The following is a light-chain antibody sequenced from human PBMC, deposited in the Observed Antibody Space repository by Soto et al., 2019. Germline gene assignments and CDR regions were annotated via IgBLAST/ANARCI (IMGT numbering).Light chain of an antibody. J-gene: IGLJ2*01. CDR1: SSDIGGYKY. CDR2: DVS. V-gene: IGLV2-11*01. CDR3: SSYAGTFTVV. Sequence: QSVLTQPRSVSGSPGQSVTISCTGTSSDIGGYKYVSWYQQHPGKAPKLIIYDVSTRPSGVPDRFSGSKSGNTASLTISGLQADDEADYYCSSYAGTFTVVFGGGTKVTVL.